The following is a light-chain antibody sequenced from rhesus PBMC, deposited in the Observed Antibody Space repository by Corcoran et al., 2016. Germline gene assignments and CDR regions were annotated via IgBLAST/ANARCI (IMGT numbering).Light chain of an antibody. CDR1: HGFSRS. J-gene: IGKJ3*01. CDR3: QQDNSLPVT. V-gene: IGKV1-25*01. Sequence: DIQMTQSPSSVSASVGDRVTITFRVSHGFSRSLAWYQPKPGKAPKLLIYYATPVQSGVPSRFSCSGSGTEVTRTISSLQPEDFATYYCQQDNSLPVTFGPGTKLDIK. CDR2: YAT.